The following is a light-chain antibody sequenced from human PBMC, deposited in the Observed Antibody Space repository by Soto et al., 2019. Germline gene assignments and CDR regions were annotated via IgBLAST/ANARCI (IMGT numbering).Light chain of an antibody. Sequence: QSALTQPASVSGSPGQSITISCTGTRSDVGGYNYVSWYQQHPGKAPKLMIYEVSNRPSGVSNRCSGSKSGNTASLTISGLLDEDEDDYYCSSYTSSSTLYVFGTGTKLTVL. V-gene: IGLV2-14*01. CDR3: SSYTSSSTLYV. CDR2: EVS. CDR1: RSDVGGYNY. J-gene: IGLJ1*01.